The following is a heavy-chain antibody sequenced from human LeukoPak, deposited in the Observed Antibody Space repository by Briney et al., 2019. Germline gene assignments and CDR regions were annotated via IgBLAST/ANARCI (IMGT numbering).Heavy chain of an antibody. CDR2: IKPDGGEK. Sequence: GESLRLSCAASGFTFSSYMMTWVRQAPGKGLEWVANIKPDGGEKFYVDSVRGRFTISRDNSKNTLYLQMNSLRAEDTAVYYCAKDRGHYYDSSGYYNWFDPWGQGTLVTVSS. V-gene: IGHV3-7*03. J-gene: IGHJ5*02. CDR1: GFTFSSYM. D-gene: IGHD3-22*01. CDR3: AKDRGHYYDSSGYYNWFDP.